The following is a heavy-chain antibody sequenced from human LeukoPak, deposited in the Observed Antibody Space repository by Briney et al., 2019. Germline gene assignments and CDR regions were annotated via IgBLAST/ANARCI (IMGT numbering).Heavy chain of an antibody. D-gene: IGHD1-26*01. V-gene: IGHV4-4*07. Sequence: PSETLSLTCTVSGGSISSYYWSWIRQPAGKGLEWIGRIYTSGSTNYNPSLKSRVTMSVDTSKNQFSLKLSSVTAADTAVYYCARELMHGGATSWFDPWGQGTLVTVSS. CDR1: GGSISSYY. CDR3: ARELMHGGATSWFDP. CDR2: IYTSGST. J-gene: IGHJ5*02.